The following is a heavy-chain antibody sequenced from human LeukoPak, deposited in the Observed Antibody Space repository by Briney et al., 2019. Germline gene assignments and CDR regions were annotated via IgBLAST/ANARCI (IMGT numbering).Heavy chain of an antibody. V-gene: IGHV4-61*02. J-gene: IGHJ4*02. D-gene: IGHD1-26*01. CDR1: GGSISSGSYY. CDR3: ARRGATTPGFDY. CDR2: IYTSGST. Sequence: SQTLSLTCTVSGGSISSGSYYWSWIRQPAGKGLEWIGRIYTSGSTNYNPSLKSRVTISVDTSKNQFSLKLSSVTAAGTAVYYCARRGATTPGFDYWGQGTLVTVSS.